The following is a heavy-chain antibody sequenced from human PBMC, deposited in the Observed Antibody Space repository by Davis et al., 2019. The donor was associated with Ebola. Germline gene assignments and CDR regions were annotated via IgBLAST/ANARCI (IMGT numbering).Heavy chain of an antibody. D-gene: IGHD5-12*01. CDR2: IYYTGST. J-gene: IGHJ4*02. CDR1: GGSIGSHS. Sequence: SETLSLTCTISGGSIGSHSWNWIRHLPGRGLDWIGYIYYTGSTNYNPSLKRRVTMSVDTSKNQFSLRLTSVTAADTAVYYCARDQGSGYDYAFDYWGQGILVTVSS. CDR3: ARDQGSGYDYAFDY. V-gene: IGHV4-59*11.